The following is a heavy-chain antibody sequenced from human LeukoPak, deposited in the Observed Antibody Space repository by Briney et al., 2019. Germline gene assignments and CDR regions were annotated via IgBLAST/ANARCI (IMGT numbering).Heavy chain of an antibody. J-gene: IGHJ4*02. CDR2: MFDSVNT. CDR1: GGSLTSHF. D-gene: IGHD3-16*01. CDR3: ATIKRGSVFGYFDF. Sequence: SETLSLTCTVSGGSLTSHFWSWIRQPPGGGLEWIAYMFDSVNTKDNPSLKSRLTLSGDTSKNQLSLRLSTVTAADTAVYYCATIKRGSVFGYFDFWGQGIKVTVSS. V-gene: IGHV4-59*11.